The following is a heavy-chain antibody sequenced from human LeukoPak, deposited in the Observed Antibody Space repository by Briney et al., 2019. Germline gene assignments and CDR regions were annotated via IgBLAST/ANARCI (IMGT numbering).Heavy chain of an antibody. CDR3: ARDTDTVTTILDY. J-gene: IGHJ4*02. V-gene: IGHV3-53*01. Sequence: PGGSLRLSCAASGFTVSSNYMSWVRQAPGKGLEWVSVIYSGGSTYYADSAKGRFTISRDNSKNTLYLQMNSLRAEDTAVYYCARDTDTVTTILDYWGQGTLVTVSS. D-gene: IGHD4-17*01. CDR2: IYSGGST. CDR1: GFTVSSNY.